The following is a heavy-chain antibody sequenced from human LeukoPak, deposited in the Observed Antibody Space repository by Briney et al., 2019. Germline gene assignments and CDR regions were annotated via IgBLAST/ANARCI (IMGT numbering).Heavy chain of an antibody. V-gene: IGHV4-39*01. CDR3: ARETRRTRYDTSGYYDY. J-gene: IGHJ4*02. Sequence: SETLSLTCTVSGGSIISTNYYWGWIRQPPGKGLEWIGSIYYSGGTYYNPSLKSRVTISVDTSKNQFSLKLSSVTAADTAVYYCARETRRTRYDTSGYYDYWGQGTLFTVSS. CDR2: IYYSGGT. D-gene: IGHD3-22*01. CDR1: GGSIISTNYY.